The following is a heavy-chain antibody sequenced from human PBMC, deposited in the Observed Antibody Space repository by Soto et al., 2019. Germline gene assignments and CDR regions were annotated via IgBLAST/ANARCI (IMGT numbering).Heavy chain of an antibody. CDR2: IYYSGST. J-gene: IGHJ4*02. CDR1: GGSISSGGYY. Sequence: QTLSLTCTVSGGSISSGGYYWSWIRQHPGKGLEWIGDIYYSGSTYYNPSLKSRVTISVDTSKNQFSLKLSSVTAADTAVYYCARVNGDGYNLEDLPSYFDYWGQGTLVTVSS. D-gene: IGHD5-12*01. CDR3: ARVNGDGYNLEDLPSYFDY. V-gene: IGHV4-31*03.